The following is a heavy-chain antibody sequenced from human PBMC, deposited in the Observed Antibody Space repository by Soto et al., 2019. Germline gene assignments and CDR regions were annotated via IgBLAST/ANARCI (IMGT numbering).Heavy chain of an antibody. J-gene: IGHJ6*02. CDR1: GGSISGSSYY. CDR3: ARHYRDLDTPMVRYYYYYGMDV. Sequence: SETLSLTCTVSGGSISGSSYYWGWIRQPPGKGLEWIGSIYYSGSTYYNPSLKSRVTISVDTSKNQFSLKLSSVTAADTAVYYCARHYRDLDTPMVRYYYYYGMDVWGQGTTVTVSS. D-gene: IGHD5-18*01. CDR2: IYYSGST. V-gene: IGHV4-39*01.